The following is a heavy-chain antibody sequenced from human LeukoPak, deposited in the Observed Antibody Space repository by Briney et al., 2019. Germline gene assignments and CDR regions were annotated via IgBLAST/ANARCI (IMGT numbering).Heavy chain of an antibody. CDR3: ARAGYCSSTSCYPYYYYYYGMDV. CDR2: ISAYNGNT. D-gene: IGHD2-2*01. J-gene: IGHJ6*04. V-gene: IGHV1-18*04. CDR1: GYTFTSYG. Sequence: ASVKVSCKASGYTFTSYGSSWVRQAPGQGLEWMGWISAYNGNTNYAQKLQGRVTMTTDTSTSTAYMELRSLRSDDTAVYYCARAGYCSSTSCYPYYYYYYGMDVWGKGTTVTVSS.